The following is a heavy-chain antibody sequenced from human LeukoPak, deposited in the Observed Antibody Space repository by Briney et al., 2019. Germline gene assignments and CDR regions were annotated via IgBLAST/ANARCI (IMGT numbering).Heavy chain of an antibody. CDR3: ASLKH. CDR2: ISYDGSNK. J-gene: IGHJ1*01. Sequence: GGSLRLSCAASGFTFSSYAMHWVRQAPGKGLEWVAVISYDGSNKYYADSVKGRFTISRDNSKNTLYLQMNSLRAEDTAVYYCASLKHWGQGTLVTVSS. CDR1: GFTFSSYA. V-gene: IGHV3-30*04.